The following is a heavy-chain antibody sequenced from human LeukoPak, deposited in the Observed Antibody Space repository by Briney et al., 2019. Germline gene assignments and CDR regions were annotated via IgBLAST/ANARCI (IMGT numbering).Heavy chain of an antibody. CDR2: INPSGGST. CDR1: GYTFTSYY. V-gene: IGHV1-46*01. J-gene: IGHJ4*02. CDR3: ARVYDSSASKSGLDY. Sequence: ASVKVSCKVSGYTFTSYYMHWVRQAPGQGLEWMGIINPSGGSTSYAQKFQGRVTMTRDTSTSTVYMELSSLRSEDTAVYYCARVYDSSASKSGLDYWGQGTLVTVSS. D-gene: IGHD3-22*01.